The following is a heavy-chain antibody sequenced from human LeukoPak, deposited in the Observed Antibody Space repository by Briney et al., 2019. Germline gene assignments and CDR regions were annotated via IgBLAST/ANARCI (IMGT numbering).Heavy chain of an antibody. CDR2: IFYNGKT. Sequence: SETLSLTCTVSGGSVNTSDYYWGWIRQTPGKGLEWTGDIFYNGKTNYNPSLKGRVTISIDTSKNQFSLKLPSVTAADTAVYYCARIFDSWGQGTLVTVSS. CDR1: GGSVNTSDYY. J-gene: IGHJ4*02. CDR3: ARIFDS. V-gene: IGHV4-39*07.